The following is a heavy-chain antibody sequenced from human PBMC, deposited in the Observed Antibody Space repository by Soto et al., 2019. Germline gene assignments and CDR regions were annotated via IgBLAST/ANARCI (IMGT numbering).Heavy chain of an antibody. CDR3: AKDFTIPAAGAGYYGMDV. CDR2: ISYDGSNK. D-gene: IGHD3-3*01. J-gene: IGHJ6*02. Sequence: QVQLVESGGGVVQPGRSLRLSCAASGFTFSSYGMHRVRQAPGKGLEWVAVISYDGSNKYYADSVKGRFTISRDNSKNTLYLQMHSLRAEDTAVYYCAKDFTIPAAGAGYYGMDVWGQGTTVTVSS. CDR1: GFTFSSYG. V-gene: IGHV3-30*18.